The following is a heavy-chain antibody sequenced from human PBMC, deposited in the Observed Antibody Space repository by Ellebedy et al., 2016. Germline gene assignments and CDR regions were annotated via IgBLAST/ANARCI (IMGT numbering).Heavy chain of an antibody. D-gene: IGHD2-8*01. V-gene: IGHV3-7*03. CDR2: IKQDGSEK. CDR3: ARELVLMVYAIPDV. Sequence: GGSLRLXCAASGFTFSSYWMSWVRQAPGKGLEWVANIKQDGSEKYYVDSVKGRFTISRDNAKNSLYLQMNSLRAEDTAVYYCARELVLMVYAIPDVWGQGTTVTVSS. CDR1: GFTFSSYW. J-gene: IGHJ6*02.